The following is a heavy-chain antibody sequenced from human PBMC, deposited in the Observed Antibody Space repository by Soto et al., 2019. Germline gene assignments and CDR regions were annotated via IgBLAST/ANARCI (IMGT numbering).Heavy chain of an antibody. Sequence: QVQLVQSGAEVKKPGASVKISCKASGYTFTRYTMNWVRQAPGQRLERMGWINPDNGNTKSSQKFQDRVIIIRDTSASTAYMDLSSLRSEDTAVYYCARGIATGQLDPWGQGTLVTVSS. CDR1: GYTFTRYT. CDR3: ARGIATGQLDP. CDR2: INPDNGNT. J-gene: IGHJ5*02. D-gene: IGHD2-15*01. V-gene: IGHV1-3*01.